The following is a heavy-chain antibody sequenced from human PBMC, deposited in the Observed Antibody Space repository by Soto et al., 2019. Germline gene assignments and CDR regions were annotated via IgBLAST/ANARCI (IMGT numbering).Heavy chain of an antibody. V-gene: IGHV1-69*01. CDR2: IIPIFGKA. CDR1: GGTFSSYA. J-gene: IGHJ4*02. Sequence: QVQLVQSGAEVKKPGSSVKVSCKASGGTFSSYAISWVRQAPGQGREWMGGIIPIFGKATYAQKFQGRVTITADESTSTAYIELSSLISDYTSVYYCARDRDSIGWYWGQGTLVTVSS. CDR3: ARDRDSIGWY. D-gene: IGHD6-19*01.